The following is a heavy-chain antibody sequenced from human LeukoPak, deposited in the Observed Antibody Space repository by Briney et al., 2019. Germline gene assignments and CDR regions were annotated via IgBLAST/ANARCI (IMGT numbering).Heavy chain of an antibody. Sequence: GGSLRLSCAASGFTFSSYWMSWVRQAPGKGLEWVSAISGSGGSTYYADSVKGRFTISRDNSKNTLYLQMNSLRAEDTAVYYCAKDQVHIVGAPGDYWGQGTLVTVSS. CDR2: ISGSGGST. J-gene: IGHJ4*02. CDR1: GFTFSSYW. CDR3: AKDQVHIVGAPGDY. V-gene: IGHV3-23*01. D-gene: IGHD1-26*01.